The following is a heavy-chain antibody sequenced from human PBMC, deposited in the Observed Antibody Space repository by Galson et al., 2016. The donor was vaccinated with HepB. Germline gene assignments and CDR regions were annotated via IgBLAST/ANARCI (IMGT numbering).Heavy chain of an antibody. CDR1: GFSLSDYP. CDR2: ISYDGNNK. V-gene: IGHV3-30*04. J-gene: IGHJ3*02. Sequence: SLRLSCAGSGFSLSDYPMHWLRKAPGKGLEWVAVISYDGNNKNHADSVKGRFTISRDNSNNTVYLQMNSVRPEDTAVYHCARALTLGAFDIWGQGTMVTVSS. D-gene: IGHD3-16*01. CDR3: ARALTLGAFDI.